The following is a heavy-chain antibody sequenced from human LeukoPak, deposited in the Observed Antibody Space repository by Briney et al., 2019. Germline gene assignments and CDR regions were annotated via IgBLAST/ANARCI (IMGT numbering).Heavy chain of an antibody. V-gene: IGHV1-18*01. J-gene: IGHJ4*02. D-gene: IGHD2-21*02. CDR3: ARDHYHKIHSVMVTAPDY. Sequence: ASVKVSCKTSGYTFTNYGISWVRQAPGQGLEWMGWISAYNGNTNYAQKFHDRVTMTTDTSTSTAFLELGRLRSEDTAVYYCARDHYHKIHSVMVTAPDYWGQGTLVIVSS. CDR1: GYTFTNYG. CDR2: ISAYNGNT.